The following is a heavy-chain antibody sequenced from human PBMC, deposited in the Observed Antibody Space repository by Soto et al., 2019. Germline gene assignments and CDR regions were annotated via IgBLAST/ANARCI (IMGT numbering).Heavy chain of an antibody. V-gene: IGHV3-48*02. CDR2: IGNSTNTM. CDR1: GFSFSRYS. Sequence: EVQLVESGGGLVQPGGSLRLSCAASGFSFSRYSMNWVRQAPGKGLEWVSYIGNSTNTMYYADSVKGRFAISRANAKNSLYLQTIGLRDDDTAVYYCVGVGDLSYWGQGTVVTVSS. D-gene: IGHD2-21*02. J-gene: IGHJ4*02. CDR3: VGVGDLSY.